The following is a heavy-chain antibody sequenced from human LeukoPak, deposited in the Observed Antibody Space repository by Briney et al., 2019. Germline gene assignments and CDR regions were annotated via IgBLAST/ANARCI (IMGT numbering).Heavy chain of an antibody. CDR2: VSYDGSNK. CDR1: GFTLSSYA. D-gene: IGHD3-10*01. J-gene: IGHJ4*02. Sequence: GRSLRLSCAASGFTLSSYAIHWVRQAPGKGLEWVAVVSYDGSNKYNADSVLGRFTIPRDNSKNTLYLQMNSLRPEDTAVYYCARGEGLGMVRGKYFAYWGQGTLVAVSS. V-gene: IGHV3-30*04. CDR3: ARGEGLGMVRGKYFAY.